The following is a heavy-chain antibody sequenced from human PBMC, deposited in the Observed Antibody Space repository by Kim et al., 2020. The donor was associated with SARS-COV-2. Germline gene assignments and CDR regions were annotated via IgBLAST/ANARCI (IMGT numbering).Heavy chain of an antibody. CDR1: GGTFSSYA. D-gene: IGHD6-13*01. CDR2: IIPIFGTA. CDR3: ALIAAAGTKREGTDY. Sequence: SVKVSCKASGGTFSSYAISWVRQAPGQGLEWMGGIIPIFGTANYAQKFQGRVTITADESTSTDYMELSSLRSEDTAVYYCALIAAAGTKREGTDYWGQGTLVTGSS. J-gene: IGHJ4*02. V-gene: IGHV1-69*13.